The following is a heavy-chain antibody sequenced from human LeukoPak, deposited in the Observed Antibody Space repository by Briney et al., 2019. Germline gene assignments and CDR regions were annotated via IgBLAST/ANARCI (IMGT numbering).Heavy chain of an antibody. V-gene: IGHV5-51*01. CDR2: IFPGDSDT. CDR1: GYSFSNYW. D-gene: IGHD3-10*01. CDR3: ARGREFHRRSFDS. J-gene: IGHJ4*02. Sequence: GEYLKISCQASGYSFSNYWIACVRQMPGKGLEWIGNIFPGDSDTTYSPSFQGQVTISSDKSTNTAYLQWSRLKASDTAMYYCARGREFHRRSFDSWGQGTLFTVSS.